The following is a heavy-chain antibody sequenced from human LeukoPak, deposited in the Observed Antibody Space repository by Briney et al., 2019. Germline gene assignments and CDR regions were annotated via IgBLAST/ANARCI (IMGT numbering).Heavy chain of an antibody. V-gene: IGHV1-2*02. CDR3: ARVPDRGYGGKFDY. J-gene: IGHJ4*02. D-gene: IGHD4-23*01. CDR1: GYTSSGYY. CDR2: INPDSGGT. Sequence: GASVKVSCKASGYTSSGYYMHWVRQAPGQGLEWMGWINPDSGGTVYAQKFQGRVTMTRDTSISTAYMELSSLKSDDTAVFYCARVPDRGYGGKFDYWGQGTLVTASS.